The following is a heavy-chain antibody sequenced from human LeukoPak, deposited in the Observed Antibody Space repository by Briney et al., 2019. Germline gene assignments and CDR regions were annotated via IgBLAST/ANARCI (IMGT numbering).Heavy chain of an antibody. Sequence: SETLSLTCAVYGGSFSGYYWSWIRQPPGKGLEWIGEINHSGSTNYNPSLKSRVTISVDTSKNQFSLKLSSVTAADTAVYYCVRGLVLRYFDWPTGFDYWGQGTLVTVSS. V-gene: IGHV4-34*01. CDR2: INHSGST. J-gene: IGHJ4*02. D-gene: IGHD3-9*01. CDR1: GGSFSGYY. CDR3: VRGLVLRYFDWPTGFDY.